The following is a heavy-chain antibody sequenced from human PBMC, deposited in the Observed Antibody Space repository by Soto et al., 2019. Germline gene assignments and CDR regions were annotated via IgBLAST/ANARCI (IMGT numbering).Heavy chain of an antibody. Sequence: SQTLSLTCAITGVSVSSNSAGWSSVRQSPSRGLEWRGRTYYRSKWYYEYAVSVRGRITINPATSKNHYSLQLNSVTPEDTAVYFCARGEQYSGRIFDYWGQGTLVTVSS. CDR3: ARGEQYSGRIFDY. V-gene: IGHV6-1*01. CDR2: TYYRSKWYY. CDR1: GVSVSSNSAG. J-gene: IGHJ4*01. D-gene: IGHD1-26*01.